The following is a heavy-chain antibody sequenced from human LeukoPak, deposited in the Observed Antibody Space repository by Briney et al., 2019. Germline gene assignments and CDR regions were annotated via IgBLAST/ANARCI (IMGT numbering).Heavy chain of an antibody. J-gene: IGHJ4*02. CDR1: GFSFGSYW. V-gene: IGHV3-7*01. CDR3: ARSVGARDDYYFDY. Sequence: PGGSLRLPCVASGFSFGSYWMSWVRQAPGKGLEWVANIKQDGSKKNYVDSVKGRFTISRDNAKNSLYLQMNSLRAEDTAVYYCARSVGARDDYYFDYWGQGTLVTVSS. D-gene: IGHD1-26*01. CDR2: IKQDGSKK.